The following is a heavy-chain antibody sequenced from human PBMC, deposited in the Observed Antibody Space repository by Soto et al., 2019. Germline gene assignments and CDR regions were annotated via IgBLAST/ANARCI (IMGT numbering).Heavy chain of an antibody. V-gene: IGHV5-51*01. CDR2: IYPGDSDA. D-gene: IGHD3-22*01. Sequence: PGASLKISCKGSGYSFSTHWLAWVRQMPGKRLEYMGIIYPGDSDARYSPYFQGQVTLSADKSISTAYLQWTSLKASDTAIYYCARQRLWGTSGYYYFENWGKRTLLTVSS. CDR3: ARQRLWGTSGYYYFEN. J-gene: IGHJ4*02. CDR1: GYSFSTHW.